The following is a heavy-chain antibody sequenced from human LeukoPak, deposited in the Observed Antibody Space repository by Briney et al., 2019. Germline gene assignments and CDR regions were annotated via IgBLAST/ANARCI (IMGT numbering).Heavy chain of an antibody. CDR2: INPSGGST. J-gene: IGHJ4*02. D-gene: IGHD1-26*01. CDR3: AREVVGIVGASDFDY. V-gene: IGHV1-46*01. Sequence: ASVKVSCKASGYTFTSYYMHWVRQAPGQGLEWMGIINPSGGSTSYAQKFQGRVTMTRDMSTSTVYMELSSLRSEDTAVYYCAREVVGIVGASDFDYWGQGTLVTVSS. CDR1: GYTFTSYY.